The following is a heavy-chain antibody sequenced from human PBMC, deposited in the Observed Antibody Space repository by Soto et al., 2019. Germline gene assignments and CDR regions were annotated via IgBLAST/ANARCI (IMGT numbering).Heavy chain of an antibody. CDR2: ISSSGSTI. Sequence: PGGSLRLSCSASGFTFGSYAFHWVRQAPGKGLECVSYISSSGSTIYYADSVKGRFTISRDNAKNSLYLQMNSLRAEDTAVYYGARHGVDGDHFQDYWGQGTLVTVSS. J-gene: IGHJ4*02. D-gene: IGHD4-17*01. CDR1: GFTFGSYA. CDR3: ARHGVDGDHFQDY. V-gene: IGHV3-48*04.